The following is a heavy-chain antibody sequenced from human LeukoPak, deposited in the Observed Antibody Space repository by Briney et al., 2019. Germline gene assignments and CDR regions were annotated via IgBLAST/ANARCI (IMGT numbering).Heavy chain of an antibody. Sequence: PGGSLRLSCAASGFTFSSYGMHWVRQAPGKGLEWVAVIWYDGSNKYYADSVKGRFTISRDNSKNTLYLQMNSLRAEDTAVYYCARDSLDDILTGSGPDAFDIWGQGTMVTVSS. V-gene: IGHV3-33*01. J-gene: IGHJ3*02. D-gene: IGHD3-9*01. CDR3: ARDSLDDILTGSGPDAFDI. CDR1: GFTFSSYG. CDR2: IWYDGSNK.